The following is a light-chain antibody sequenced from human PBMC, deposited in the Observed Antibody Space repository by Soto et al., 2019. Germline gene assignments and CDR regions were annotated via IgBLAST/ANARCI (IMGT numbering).Light chain of an antibody. CDR2: NVS. J-gene: IGLJ1*01. CDR1: SSDVGGYNS. Sequence: QSALTQPASVSGSPGQSITISCTGTSSDVGGYNSVSWYQQHPGKAPKLMIYNVSNRPSGVSNSFSGSKSGNTASLTISGLQAEDEADYYCSSYTSSSTYVFGTGTKLTVL. V-gene: IGLV2-14*01. CDR3: SSYTSSSTYV.